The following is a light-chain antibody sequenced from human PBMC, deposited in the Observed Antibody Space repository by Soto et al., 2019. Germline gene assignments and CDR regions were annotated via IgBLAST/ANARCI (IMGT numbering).Light chain of an antibody. V-gene: IGKV3-20*01. CDR2: GAS. CDR3: QQYGRT. CDR1: QSVSSSY. J-gene: IGKJ1*01. Sequence: EIVLTQSPGTLSLSPGERATLSCRASQSVSSSYLAWYQQKPGQAPRLLIYGASSRATGIPDRLSGSGSGTDFTLTISILEPEDFAVYYCQQYGRTFGQGTKVEIK.